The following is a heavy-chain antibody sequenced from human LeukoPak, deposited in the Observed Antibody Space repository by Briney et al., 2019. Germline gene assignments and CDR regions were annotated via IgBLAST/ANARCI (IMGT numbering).Heavy chain of an antibody. CDR1: GFTFRSYA. D-gene: IGHD6-19*01. Sequence: GGSLRLSCAASGFTFRSYAMSWVRQAPGKGLQWVSFVSGNGDSTYYADSVKGRFTISRDNAKNSLYLQMNSLRAEDTAVYYCARVIAVAGISRWFDPWGQGTLVTVSS. CDR2: VSGNGDST. J-gene: IGHJ5*02. CDR3: ARVIAVAGISRWFDP. V-gene: IGHV3-23*01.